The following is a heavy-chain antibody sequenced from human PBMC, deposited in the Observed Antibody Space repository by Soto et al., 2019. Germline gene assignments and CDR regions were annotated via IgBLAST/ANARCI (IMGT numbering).Heavy chain of an antibody. V-gene: IGHV3-64*01. D-gene: IGHD6-19*01. CDR3: ARGARGAVAGTYSFDY. Sequence: EVQLVESGGGLVQPGGSLRLSCAASGFTFSSYAMYWVRQAPGKGLEYVSAISSNGGSTSYANSVKGRFTISRDNSKNTLYLQMGCLRAEDMAVYYCARGARGAVAGTYSFDYWCQGTLVTVSS. J-gene: IGHJ4*02. CDR1: GFTFSSYA. CDR2: ISSNGGST.